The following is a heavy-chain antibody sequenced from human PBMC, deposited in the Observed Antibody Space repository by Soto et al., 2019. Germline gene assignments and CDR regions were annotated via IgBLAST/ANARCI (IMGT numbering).Heavy chain of an antibody. J-gene: IGHJ6*01. CDR2: INAGNGNT. D-gene: IGHD3-22*01. V-gene: IGHV1-3*01. Sequence: ASVKVSCKASGYTFTSYAMHWVRQAPGQRLEWMGWINAGNGNTKYSQKFQGRVTITRDTSASTAYMELSSLRSEDTAVYYCARGRHITMIVVVTYYGMDVWGQGTTVTVSS. CDR1: GYTFTSYA. CDR3: ARGRHITMIVVVTYYGMDV.